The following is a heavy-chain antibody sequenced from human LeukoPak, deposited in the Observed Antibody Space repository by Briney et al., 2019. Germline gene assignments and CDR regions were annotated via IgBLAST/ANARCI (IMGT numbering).Heavy chain of an antibody. CDR3: ARGAWRNYYDSSGYLRY. Sequence: SETLSLTCTVSGGSISSYYWSWIRQPPGKGLEWIGYIYYSGSTNYNPSLKSRVTISVDTSKNQFSLKLSSVTAADTAVYYCARGAWRNYYDSSGYLRYWGQGTLVTVSS. J-gene: IGHJ4*02. V-gene: IGHV4-59*08. CDR1: GGSISSYY. D-gene: IGHD3-22*01. CDR2: IYYSGST.